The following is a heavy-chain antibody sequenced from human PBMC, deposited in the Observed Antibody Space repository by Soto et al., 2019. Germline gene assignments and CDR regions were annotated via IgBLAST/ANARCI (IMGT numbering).Heavy chain of an antibody. V-gene: IGHV3-9*01. CDR3: AKDAQQLIRDSPFDY. D-gene: IGHD3-16*01. CDR2: ISWNSGSI. Sequence: EVQLVESGGGLVQPGRSLRLSCAGSGFTFDDYAMHWVRQAPGKGLEWVSGISWNSGSIAYADSVKGRCTISRDNAKNSLYLQMTSLRAEDTALYYCAKDAQQLIRDSPFDYWGQGTLVTVSS. J-gene: IGHJ4*02. CDR1: GFTFDDYA.